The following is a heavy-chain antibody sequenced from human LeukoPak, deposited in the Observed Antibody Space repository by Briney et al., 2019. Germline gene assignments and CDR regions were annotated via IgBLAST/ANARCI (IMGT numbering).Heavy chain of an antibody. Sequence: SETLSLTCTVSGGSISSGDYYWSWIRQPPGKGLEWIGYIYCSGSTYYNPSLKSRVTISVDTSKNQFSLKLSSVTAADTAVYYCALDPLGTYGMDVWGQGTTVTVSS. CDR3: ALDPLGTYGMDV. D-gene: IGHD7-27*01. V-gene: IGHV4-30-4*01. CDR1: GGSISSGDYY. CDR2: IYCSGST. J-gene: IGHJ6*02.